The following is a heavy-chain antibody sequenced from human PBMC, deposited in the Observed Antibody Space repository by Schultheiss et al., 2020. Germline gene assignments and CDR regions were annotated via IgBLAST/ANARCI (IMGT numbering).Heavy chain of an antibody. J-gene: IGHJ6*02. D-gene: IGHD3-10*01. CDR1: GGSISSGGYY. Sequence: SETLSLTCTVSGGSISSGGYYWSWIRQHPGKGLEWIGYIYYSGSTNYNPSLKSRVTISVDTSKNQFSLKLSSVTAADTAVYYCAREVPLMVQGVIGGQSYYYYGMDVWGQGTTVTVSS. V-gene: IGHV4-61*08. CDR2: IYYSGST. CDR3: AREVPLMVQGVIGGQSYYYYGMDV.